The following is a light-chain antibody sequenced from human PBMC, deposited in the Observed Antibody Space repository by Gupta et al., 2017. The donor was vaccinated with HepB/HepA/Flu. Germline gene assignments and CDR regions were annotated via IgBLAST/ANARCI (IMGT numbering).Light chain of an antibody. Sequence: DMQMTQSPFFLSASVGDRVTLICPASQSINSYLNWYQQKVGTAPKLLIYATSTLQSGVPARFSGSGYGTDFTLSISEVQPEDFATYYCLQALTAPTTFGQGTKLDLK. J-gene: IGKJ2*01. CDR1: QSINSY. CDR3: LQALTAPTT. CDR2: ATS. V-gene: IGKV1-39*01.